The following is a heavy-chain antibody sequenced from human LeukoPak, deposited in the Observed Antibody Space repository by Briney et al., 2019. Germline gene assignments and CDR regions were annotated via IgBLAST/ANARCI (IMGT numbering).Heavy chain of an antibody. D-gene: IGHD5-18*01. J-gene: IGHJ4*02. CDR3: ARHAGGYSYET. CDR2: IYYGGTT. Sequence: SETLSLTCTVSGGSISNGDYYWSWIRQPPGKGLEWIGYIYYGGTTNYNPSLKSRVTILIDRSKNQFSLRLSSVTAADTAVYYCARHAGGYSYETWGQGTLVTVSS. CDR1: GGSISNGDYY. V-gene: IGHV4-61*08.